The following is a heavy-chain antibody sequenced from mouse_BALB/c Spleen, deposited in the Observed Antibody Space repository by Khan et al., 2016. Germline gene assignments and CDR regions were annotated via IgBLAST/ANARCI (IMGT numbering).Heavy chain of an antibody. J-gene: IGHJ1*01. CDR1: GYTFTSYY. CDR2: IYPGNVNT. Sequence: QVQLKQSGPELVKPGASVRISCKASGYTFTSYYIHWVKQRPGQGLEWIGCIYPGNVNTNYNEKFKGKATLTADKSSSTAYMHLSSLTSEDSAVYFCARGGTTATWNWYFDVWGAGTTVTVSS. V-gene: IGHV1S56*01. CDR3: ARGGTTATWNWYFDV. D-gene: IGHD1-2*01.